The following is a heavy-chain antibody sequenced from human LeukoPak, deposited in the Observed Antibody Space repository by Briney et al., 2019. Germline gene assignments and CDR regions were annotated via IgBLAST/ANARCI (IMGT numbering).Heavy chain of an antibody. Sequence: SETLSLTCTVSGGSISSYYWSWIRQPPGKGLEWIGYIYYSGSTNYNPSLKSRVTISVDTSKNQFSLKLSSVTAADTAVYYCARGRRFRVIPHYYYYMDVWGKGTTVTVSS. CDR3: ARGRRFRVIPHYYYYMDV. J-gene: IGHJ6*03. CDR2: IYYSGST. V-gene: IGHV4-59*01. D-gene: IGHD3-3*01. CDR1: GGSISSYY.